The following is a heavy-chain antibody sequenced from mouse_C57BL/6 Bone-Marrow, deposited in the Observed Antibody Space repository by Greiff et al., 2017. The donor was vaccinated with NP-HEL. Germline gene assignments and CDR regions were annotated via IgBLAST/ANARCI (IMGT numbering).Heavy chain of an antibody. J-gene: IGHJ3*01. CDR2: INPYNGGT. CDR3: ARSHYDYDVLFAY. D-gene: IGHD2-4*01. V-gene: IGHV1-19*01. Sequence: EVQLQESGPVLVKPGASVKMSCKASGYTFTDYYMNWVKQSHGKSLEWIGVINPYNGGTSYNQKFKGKATLTVDKSSSTAYMELNSLTSEDSAVYYCARSHYDYDVLFAYWGQGTLVTVSA. CDR1: GYTFTDYY.